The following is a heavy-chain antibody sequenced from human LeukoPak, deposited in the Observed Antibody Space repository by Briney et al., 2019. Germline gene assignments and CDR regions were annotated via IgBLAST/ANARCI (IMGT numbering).Heavy chain of an antibody. CDR3: AKDLGTLISGSFYYYFDY. J-gene: IGHJ4*02. CDR2: IKQDGSEK. V-gene: IGHV3-7*01. Sequence: PGGSLRLSCAASGFTFSRYWMSWVRQAPGKGLEWVANIKQDGSEKYYVDSVKGRFTISRDNSKNTLYLQMNSLRAEDTAVYFCAKDLGTLISGSFYYYFDYWGQGTLVTVSS. CDR1: GFTFSRYW. D-gene: IGHD3-10*01.